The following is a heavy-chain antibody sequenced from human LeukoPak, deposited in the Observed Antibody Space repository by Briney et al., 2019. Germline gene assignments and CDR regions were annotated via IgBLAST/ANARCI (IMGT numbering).Heavy chain of an antibody. CDR1: GGSISSSNW. Sequence: SETLSLTCAVSGGSISSSNWWSWVRQPPGKGLEWIGEIYHSGSTNYNPSLKSRVTISVDKSKNQFSLKLSSVTAADTAVYYCARQWLVSGYYYYYSMDVWGKGTTVTVSS. CDR3: ARQWLVSGYYYYYSMDV. CDR2: IYHSGST. V-gene: IGHV4-4*02. D-gene: IGHD6-19*01. J-gene: IGHJ6*04.